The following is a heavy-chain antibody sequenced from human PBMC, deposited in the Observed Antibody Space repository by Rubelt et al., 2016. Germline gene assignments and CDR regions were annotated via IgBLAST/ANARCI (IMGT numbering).Heavy chain of an antibody. V-gene: IGHV4-4*08. J-gene: IGHJ2*01. CDR1: GGFTGSHY. Sequence: QVQLQESGPGPVKPSETLSLTCTVSGGFTGSHYWSWLRQPPGKGLAWIGYFHTRGSTPYTPALKSRVPISGDTSKSRLSLTVNAVTAADTALFYCARHIDGQYFDLWGRGTLVTVSS. CDR2: FHTRGST. CDR3: ARHIDGQYFDL. D-gene: IGHD5-12*01.